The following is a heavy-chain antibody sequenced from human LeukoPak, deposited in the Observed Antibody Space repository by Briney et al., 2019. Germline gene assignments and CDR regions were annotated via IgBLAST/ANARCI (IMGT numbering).Heavy chain of an antibody. CDR1: GFTFSTYG. CDR2: ISYDGSDK. J-gene: IGHJ4*02. CDR3: ARGGYYGSGSYQFDY. V-gene: IGHV3-30*03. Sequence: GGSLRLSCAASGFTFSTYGMHWVRQAPGKGLDWVAVISYDGSDKYYAASVKGRFTISRDNAKNSLYLQMNSLRDEDTAVYYCARGGYYGSGSYQFDYWGQGTLVTVSS. D-gene: IGHD3-10*01.